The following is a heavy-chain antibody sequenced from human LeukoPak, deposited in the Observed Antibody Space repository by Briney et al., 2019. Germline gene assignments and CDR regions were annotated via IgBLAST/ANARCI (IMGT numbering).Heavy chain of an antibody. Sequence: ASVKVSCKASGGTFSSYAISWVRQAPGQGLEWMGGIIPIFGTANYAQKFQGRVTITADESTSTAYMELSSLRSEDTAVYHCASSSADHYYYYYGMDVWGKGTTVTVSS. V-gene: IGHV1-69*13. J-gene: IGHJ6*04. CDR1: GGTFSSYA. CDR2: IIPIFGTA. CDR3: ASSSADHYYYYYGMDV. D-gene: IGHD6-6*01.